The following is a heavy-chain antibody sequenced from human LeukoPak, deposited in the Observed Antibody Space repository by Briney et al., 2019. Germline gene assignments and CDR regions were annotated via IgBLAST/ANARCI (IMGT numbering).Heavy chain of an antibody. CDR3: AKDPYYYDSSGYQTHFDY. Sequence: PGGSLRLSCAASGFTFSSYAMSWVRQAPGKVKEWVSAISGSGGSTYYADSVKGRFTISRDNSKNTLYLQMNSLRAEDTAVYYCAKDPYYYDSSGYQTHFDYWGQGTLVTVSS. J-gene: IGHJ4*02. V-gene: IGHV3-23*01. CDR2: ISGSGGST. D-gene: IGHD3-22*01. CDR1: GFTFSSYA.